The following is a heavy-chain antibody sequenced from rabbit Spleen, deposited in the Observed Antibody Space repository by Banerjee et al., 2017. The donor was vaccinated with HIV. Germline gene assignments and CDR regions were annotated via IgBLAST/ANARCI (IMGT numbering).Heavy chain of an antibody. D-gene: IGHD4-2*01. V-gene: IGHV1S45*01. CDR2: INAVTGKA. CDR3: ARHHAGNTYYGAMDL. CDR1: GFSFSDRDV. Sequence: QEQLEESGGGLVKPEGSLTLTCKASGFSFSDRDVMCWVRQAPGKGLEWIACINAVTGKAVYASWVNGRFTISSHNAQNMLYLQLNSLTAADTATYFCARHHAGNTYYGAMDLWGQGTLVTVS. J-gene: IGHJ6*01.